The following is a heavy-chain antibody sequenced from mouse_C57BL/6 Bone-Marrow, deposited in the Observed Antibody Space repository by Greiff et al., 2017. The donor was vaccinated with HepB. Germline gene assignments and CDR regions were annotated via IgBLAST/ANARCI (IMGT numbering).Heavy chain of an antibody. CDR1: GYSITSGYY. CDR2: ISYDGSN. CDR3: ASFAMDY. Sequence: EVKVEESGPGLVKPSQSLSLTCSVTGYSITSGYYWNWIRQFPGNKLEWMGYISYDGSNNYNPSLKNRISITRDTSKNQFFLKLNSVTTEDTATYYCASFAMDYWGQGTSVTVSS. J-gene: IGHJ4*01. V-gene: IGHV3-6*01.